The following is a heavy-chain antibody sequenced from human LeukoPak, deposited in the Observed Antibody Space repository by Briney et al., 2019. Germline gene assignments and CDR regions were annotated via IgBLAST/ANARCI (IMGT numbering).Heavy chain of an antibody. CDR1: GFTFSSYG. J-gene: IGHJ4*02. CDR3: AEDRIFSGDDFWSGYYDY. Sequence: PGGSLRLSCAASGFTFSSYGMHWVRRAPGKGLEWVAVISYDGSNKYYADSVKGRFTISRDNSKNTLYLQMNSLRAEDTAVYYCAEDRIFSGDDFWSGYYDYWGQGTLVTVSS. V-gene: IGHV3-30*18. D-gene: IGHD3-3*01. CDR2: ISYDGSNK.